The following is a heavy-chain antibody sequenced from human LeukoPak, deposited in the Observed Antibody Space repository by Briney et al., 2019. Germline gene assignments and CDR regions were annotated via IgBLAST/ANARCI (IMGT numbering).Heavy chain of an antibody. Sequence: GGSLRLSCAASGFTFSSYGMSWVRQAPGKGLEWVSGISGSDGSTNYADSVKGRFTISRENSKNTLYLQMNSLRAEDTAVYYCAKDSAKKYDDYWGQGTLVTVSS. CDR1: GFTFSSYG. CDR3: AKDSAKKYDDY. J-gene: IGHJ4*02. D-gene: IGHD2/OR15-2a*01. CDR2: ISGSDGST. V-gene: IGHV3-23*01.